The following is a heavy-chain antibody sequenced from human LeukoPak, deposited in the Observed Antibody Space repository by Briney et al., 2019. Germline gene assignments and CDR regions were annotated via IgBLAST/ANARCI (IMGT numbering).Heavy chain of an antibody. V-gene: IGHV4-59*01. CDR1: GGSISSYY. CDR3: ARGPLGYCSSTSCYGYYFDY. CDR2: IYYSGST. D-gene: IGHD2-2*01. Sequence: PSETLSLTCTVSGGSISSYYWSWIRQPPGTGLEWIGYIYYSGSTNYNPSLKSRVTISVDTSKNQFSLKLSSVTAADTAVYYCARGPLGYCSSTSCYGYYFDYWGQGTLVTVSS. J-gene: IGHJ4*02.